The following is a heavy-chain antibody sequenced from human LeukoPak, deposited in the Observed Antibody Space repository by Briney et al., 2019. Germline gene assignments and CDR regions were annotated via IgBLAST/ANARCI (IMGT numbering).Heavy chain of an antibody. V-gene: IGHV4-59*01. J-gene: IGHJ5*02. CDR1: GGSMSSYY. CDR2: IHYSGST. D-gene: IGHD3-16*01. CDR3: ASLRDVLAQNWFDP. Sequence: SETLSLTCTVSGGSMSSYYWSWIRQPPGKGLEWIGYIHYSGSTNYNPSLKSRVTISVDTSKNQFSLKLTSVTAADTAVYYCASLRDVLAQNWFDPWGQGTLVTVSS.